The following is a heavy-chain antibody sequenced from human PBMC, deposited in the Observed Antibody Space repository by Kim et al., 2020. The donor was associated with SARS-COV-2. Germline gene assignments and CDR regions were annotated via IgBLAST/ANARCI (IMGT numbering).Heavy chain of an antibody. V-gene: IGHV1-2*06. J-gene: IGHJ4*02. CDR1: GYTFTGYY. Sequence: ASVKVSCKASGYTFTGYYMHWVRQAPGQGLEWMGRINPNSGGANYAQKFQGRVTMTRDTSISTAYMELSRLGSDDTAVYYCARAPPRSIAAAELAFDYWGQGTLVTVAS. CDR2: INPNSGGA. D-gene: IGHD6-13*01. CDR3: ARAPPRSIAAAELAFDY.